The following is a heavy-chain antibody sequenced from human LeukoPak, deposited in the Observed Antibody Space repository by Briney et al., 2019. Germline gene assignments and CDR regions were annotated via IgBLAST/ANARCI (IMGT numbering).Heavy chain of an antibody. D-gene: IGHD1-26*01. CDR2: ISYDGSNK. J-gene: IGHJ4*02. V-gene: IGHV3-30-3*01. CDR3: ARDKMGATFDY. CDR1: GFTFSSYA. Sequence: GGSLRLSCAASGFTFSSYAMHWVRQAPGKGLEWVAVISYDGSNKYYADSVKGRFTISSDNSKNTLYLQMNSLRAEDTAVYYCARDKMGATFDYWGQGTLVTVSS.